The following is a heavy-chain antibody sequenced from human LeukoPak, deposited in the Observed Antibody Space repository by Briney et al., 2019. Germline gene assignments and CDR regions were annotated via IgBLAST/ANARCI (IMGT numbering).Heavy chain of an antibody. V-gene: IGHV4-39*01. Sequence: SETLSLTCTVSGGSISSSSYYWGWIRQPPGKGLEWIGSIYYSGSTYYNPSLKSRVTISVDTSKNQFSLKLSSVTAADTAVYHCARHWGEGGSYLTDYWGQGTLVTVSS. CDR3: ARHWGEGGSYLTDY. J-gene: IGHJ4*02. CDR2: IYYSGST. CDR1: GGSISSSSYY. D-gene: IGHD1-26*01.